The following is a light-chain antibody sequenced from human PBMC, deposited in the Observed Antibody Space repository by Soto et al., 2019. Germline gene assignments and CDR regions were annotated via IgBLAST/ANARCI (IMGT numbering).Light chain of an antibody. CDR2: GAS. J-gene: IGKJ4*01. CDR1: QSVSSTY. V-gene: IGKV3-20*01. CDR3: QQYDRSPTT. Sequence: EIVLTQSPGTLSLSPGERATLSCRASQSVSSTYLAWYQQKPGQAPSLLIYGASRRATGIQDRFSGSGSGTDFTLTIIRLEPEDFAVYYCQQYDRSPTTFGGATKVEIK.